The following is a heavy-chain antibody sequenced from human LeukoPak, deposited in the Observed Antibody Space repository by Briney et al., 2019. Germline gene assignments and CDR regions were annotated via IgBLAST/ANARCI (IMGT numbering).Heavy chain of an antibody. J-gene: IGHJ5*02. V-gene: IGHV3-7*01. D-gene: IGHD6-13*01. CDR3: AREYSSSWENWYDP. CDR2: IKQDGSEK. CDR1: GFTFSSYW. Sequence: GGSLRLSCAASGFTFSSYWMSWVRQAPGKGLGGLPNIKQDGSEKYYVDSVKGRFTISRDNAKNSLYLQMNSLRAEDTAVYYCAREYSSSWENWYDPWGQGTLVTVSS.